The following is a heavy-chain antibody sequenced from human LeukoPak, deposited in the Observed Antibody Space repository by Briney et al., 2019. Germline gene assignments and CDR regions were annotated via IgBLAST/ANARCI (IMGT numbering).Heavy chain of an antibody. J-gene: IGHJ4*02. V-gene: IGHV3-23*01. CDR2: ISGSGGRT. CDR1: GFTFSSYA. D-gene: IGHD3-3*01. CDR3: AKSGDFWSGYYVSY. Sequence: GGSLRLSCAASGFTFSSYAMSWVRQAPGKGLEWVSAISGSGGRTYYADSVKGRFTISRDNSKNTLYLQMNSLRAEDTAVYYCAKSGDFWSGYYVSYWGQGTLVTVSS.